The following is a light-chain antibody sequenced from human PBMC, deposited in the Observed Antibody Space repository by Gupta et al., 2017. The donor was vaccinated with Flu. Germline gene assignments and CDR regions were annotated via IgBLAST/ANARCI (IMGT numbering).Light chain of an antibody. CDR1: QSVSSY. J-gene: IGKJ4*01. Sequence: PATLSLSPGERATLACRASQSVSSYLAWYQQKPGQAPRLLIYDASHRATGIPARFSGSGSGTDFTLTISCLEPEDFAVYYCQQRSNWLTFGGGTKVEIK. CDR3: QQRSNWLT. CDR2: DAS. V-gene: IGKV3-11*01.